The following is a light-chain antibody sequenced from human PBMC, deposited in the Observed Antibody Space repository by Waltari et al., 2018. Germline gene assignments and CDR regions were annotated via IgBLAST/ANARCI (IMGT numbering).Light chain of an antibody. J-gene: IGLJ2*01. Sequence: QSVLTQPPSASGTPGQRVTISCSGSSSNIGSNYVYWYQQLPGTAPKLLIYSNNRRPSGVPDRFSGSKSGNSASLAISGLRSEDEADYYCAAWDDSLSGPVFGGGTKLTVL. CDR3: AAWDDSLSGPV. V-gene: IGLV1-47*02. CDR1: SSNIGSNY. CDR2: SNN.